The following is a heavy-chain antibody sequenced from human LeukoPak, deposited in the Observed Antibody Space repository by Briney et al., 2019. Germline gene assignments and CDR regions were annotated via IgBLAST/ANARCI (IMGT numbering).Heavy chain of an antibody. V-gene: IGHV4-61*01. D-gene: IGHD5-24*01. J-gene: IGHJ4*02. Sequence: SSETLSLTCTVSGGSVSSGSYYWSWIRQPPGKGLEWIGYIYYSGSTNYNPSLKSRVTISVDTSKNQFSLKLSSVTAADTAVYYCARASRDGHNWGYFDYWGQGTLVTVSS. CDR1: GGSVSSGSYY. CDR2: IYYSGST. CDR3: ARASRDGHNWGYFDY.